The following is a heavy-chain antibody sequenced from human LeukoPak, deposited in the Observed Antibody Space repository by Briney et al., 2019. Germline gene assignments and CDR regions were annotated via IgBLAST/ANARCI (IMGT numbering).Heavy chain of an antibody. V-gene: IGHV1-18*01. CDR3: ARGKNLRYSSSWYFIDY. D-gene: IGHD6-13*01. J-gene: IGHJ4*02. CDR1: GYTFTSYG. Sequence: ASVKVSCKASGYTFTSYGISWVRQAPGQGLEWMGWISAYNGNTNYAQKLQGRVTMTTNTSTSTAYMELRRLRSDDTAVYYCARGKNLRYSSSWYFIDYWGQGTLVTVSS. CDR2: ISAYNGNT.